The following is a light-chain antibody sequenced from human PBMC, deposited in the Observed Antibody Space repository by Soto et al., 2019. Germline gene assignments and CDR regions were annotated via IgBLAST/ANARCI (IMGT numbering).Light chain of an antibody. CDR2: AAS. Sequence: DIELTHSPSFLSASVGDRVTITCRASQGINSYLAWYQQRPGKAPNLLIYAASTLQSGVPPRFGGSGSGKEFTLTISSLQPEDFATYYFQQLNSYPFTVGPGTKVDIX. J-gene: IGKJ3*01. CDR1: QGINSY. CDR3: QQLNSYPFT. V-gene: IGKV1-9*01.